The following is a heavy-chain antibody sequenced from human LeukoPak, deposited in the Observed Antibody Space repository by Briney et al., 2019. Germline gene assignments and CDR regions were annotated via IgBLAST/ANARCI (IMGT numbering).Heavy chain of an antibody. CDR3: AKDHVYGGADD. V-gene: IGHV3-43*02. CDR1: GFTFNRYA. CDR2: ISGDGITT. D-gene: IGHD4-23*01. J-gene: IGHJ4*02. Sequence: GGSLRLSCAASGFTFNRYAMHWVRQAPGKGLEWVGLISGDGITTYYLDSVKGRFTISRDNSKNSLYLHMNSMRSEDTALYYCAKDHVYGGADDWGQGTLVTVSS.